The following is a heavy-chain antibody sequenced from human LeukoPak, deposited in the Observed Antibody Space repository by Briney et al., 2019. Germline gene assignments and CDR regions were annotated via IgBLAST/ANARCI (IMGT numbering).Heavy chain of an antibody. D-gene: IGHD3-22*01. J-gene: IGHJ4*02. CDR3: ARGTYYYERGFDY. CDR1: GYSISSGYY. V-gene: IGHV4-38-2*02. Sequence: SETLSLTCTVSGYSISSGYYWGWIRQPPGKGLEWIGSIYHSGSTYYNPSLKSRVTISVDTSKNQFSLKLSSVTAADTAVYYCARGTYYYERGFDYWGQGTLVTVSS. CDR2: IYHSGST.